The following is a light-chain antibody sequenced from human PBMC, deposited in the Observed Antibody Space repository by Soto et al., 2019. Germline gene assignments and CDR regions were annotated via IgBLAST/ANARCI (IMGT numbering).Light chain of an antibody. J-gene: IGKJ4*01. V-gene: IGKV3-20*01. CDR2: GAS. CDR3: QQYGSSPPLT. CDR1: QSVSSSY. Sequence: EIVLTQSPGTLSLSTGERATLSCRASQSVSSSYLAWYQQKPGQAPRLLIYGASNRATGIPDRFSGSGSGTDFTLTISRMEPEDFAVYYCQQYGSSPPLTFGGGTKVEIK.